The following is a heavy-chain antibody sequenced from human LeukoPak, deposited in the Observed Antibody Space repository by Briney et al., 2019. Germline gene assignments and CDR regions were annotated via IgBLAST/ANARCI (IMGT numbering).Heavy chain of an antibody. V-gene: IGHV3-7*01. CDR1: GFTFSSYG. CDR3: AREGQHTAYYDFWSLTENWFDP. CDR2: IKQDGSEK. D-gene: IGHD3-3*01. Sequence: GGSLRLSCAASGFTFSSYGMHWVRQAPGKGLEWVANIKQDGSEKYYVDSVKGRFTISRDNAKNSLYLQMNSLRAEDTAVYYCAREGQHTAYYDFWSLTENWFDPWGQGTLVTVSS. J-gene: IGHJ5*02.